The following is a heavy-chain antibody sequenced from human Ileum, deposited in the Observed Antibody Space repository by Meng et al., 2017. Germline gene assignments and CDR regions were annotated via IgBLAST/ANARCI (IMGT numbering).Heavy chain of an antibody. J-gene: IGHJ5*02. CDR1: GGSVSSGLYY. Sequence: QVRLRWSGPGLVRPSETLSLTCTFSGGSVSSGLYYWSWIRQPPGKGLEWIGYIYYSGSINYNPSLKSRVTISVDTSKNQFSLNLSSVTAADTAVYYCARDSGWFDRWGQGTLVTVSS. CDR3: ARDSGWFDR. V-gene: IGHV4-61*01. CDR2: IYYSGSI.